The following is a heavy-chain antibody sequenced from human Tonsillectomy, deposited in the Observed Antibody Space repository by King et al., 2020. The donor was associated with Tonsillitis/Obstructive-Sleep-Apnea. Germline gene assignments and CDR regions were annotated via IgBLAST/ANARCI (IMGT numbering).Heavy chain of an antibody. CDR1: GFSLSTSGVG. CDR3: AHRRVLDAFDI. V-gene: IGHV2-5*02. J-gene: IGHJ3*02. Sequence: TLKESGPTLVKPTQTLTLTCTFSGFSLSTSGVGVGWIRQPPGKALEWLALIYWDDDKRYSPSLKSRLTITKDTSENQVVLTMTNMDPVDTTTYYCAHRRVLDAFDIWGHGTMVTVSS. CDR2: IYWDDDK.